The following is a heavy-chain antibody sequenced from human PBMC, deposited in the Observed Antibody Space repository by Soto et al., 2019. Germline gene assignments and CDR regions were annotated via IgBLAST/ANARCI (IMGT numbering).Heavy chain of an antibody. Sequence: NPSETLSLTCTVSGGSISSGDYYWSWIRQPPGKGLEWIGYIYYSGSTYYNPSLKSRVTISVDTSKNQFSLKLSSVTAADTAVYYCARDSYYDSSGLFDYWGQGTLVTVSS. CDR1: GGSISSGDYY. V-gene: IGHV4-30-4*01. CDR3: ARDSYYDSSGLFDY. D-gene: IGHD3-22*01. J-gene: IGHJ4*02. CDR2: IYYSGST.